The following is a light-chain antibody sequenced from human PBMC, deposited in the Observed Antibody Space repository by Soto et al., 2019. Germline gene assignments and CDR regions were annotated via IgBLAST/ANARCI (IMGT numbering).Light chain of an antibody. V-gene: IGKV1-5*03. CDR1: QSISVW. CDR3: QQYNSYSPT. Sequence: DIQIAQSRSSLAPSIGDTVTITCRASQSISVWSAWYQQKAGKAPNLLIYKASRLESGVPSRFSGSGSETEFTLTISGLQPGDSATYYCQQYNSYSPTFGQGTKVDI. J-gene: IGKJ1*01. CDR2: KAS.